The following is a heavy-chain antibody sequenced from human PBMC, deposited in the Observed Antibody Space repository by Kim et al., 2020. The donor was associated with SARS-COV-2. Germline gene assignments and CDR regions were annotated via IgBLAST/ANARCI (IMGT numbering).Heavy chain of an antibody. J-gene: IGHJ6*02. Sequence: ASVKVSCKASGYTFTSYYMHWVRQAPGQGLEWMGIINPSGGSTSYAQKFQGRVTMTRDTSTSTVYMELSSLRSEDTAVYYCARDYRGSGPNGSGSYYYLDVWGQGTTVTVSS. V-gene: IGHV1-46*01. CDR3: ARDYRGSGPNGSGSYYYLDV. CDR1: GYTFTSYY. D-gene: IGHD3-10*01. CDR2: INPSGGST.